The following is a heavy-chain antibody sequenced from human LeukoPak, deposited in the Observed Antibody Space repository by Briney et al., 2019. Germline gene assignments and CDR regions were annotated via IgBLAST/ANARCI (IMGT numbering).Heavy chain of an antibody. D-gene: IGHD4-17*01. CDR2: ISYDGSNK. CDR1: GFTFSSYG. J-gene: IGHJ4*02. CDR3: ANPYGDPDFDY. Sequence: GGSLRLSCAASGFTFSSYGMHWVRQAPGKGLEWVAVISYDGSNKYYADSVKGRFTISRDNSKNTLYLQMNSLRAEDTAVYYCANPYGDPDFDYWGQGTLVTVSS. V-gene: IGHV3-30*18.